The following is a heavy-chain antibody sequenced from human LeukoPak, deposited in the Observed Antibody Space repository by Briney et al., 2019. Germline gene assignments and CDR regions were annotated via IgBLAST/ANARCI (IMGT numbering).Heavy chain of an antibody. CDR2: INHSGST. CDR1: GGSFRGYY. Sequence: SETLSLTCAVYGGSFRGYYWSWIRQPPRKGLEWIGEINHSGSTNYNPSLKSRVTISVDTSKNQFSLKLSSVTAADTAVYYCAVKGAPLTYLDYWGQGTLVTVSS. CDR3: AVKGAPLTYLDY. V-gene: IGHV4-34*01. D-gene: IGHD1-26*01. J-gene: IGHJ4*02.